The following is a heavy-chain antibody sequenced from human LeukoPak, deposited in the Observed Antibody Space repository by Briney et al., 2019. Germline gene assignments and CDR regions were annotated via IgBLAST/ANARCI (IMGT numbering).Heavy chain of an antibody. J-gene: IGHJ4*02. CDR1: GYTFVSYA. D-gene: IGHD5-18*01. CDR3: ARVHGYNMCIYYFDY. Sequence: ASVKVSCKASGYTFVSYAITWVRQAPGQGLEGMGWISPVNGNKKYVEKFQGRVTMTTDTSTSTAYMEVRSLRSDDTAVYYCARVHGYNMCIYYFDYWGQGTLVSVSS. V-gene: IGHV1-18*01. CDR2: ISPVNGNK.